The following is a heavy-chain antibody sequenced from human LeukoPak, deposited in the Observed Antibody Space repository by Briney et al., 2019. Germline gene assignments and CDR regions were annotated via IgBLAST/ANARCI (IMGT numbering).Heavy chain of an antibody. CDR2: IRYDGSNK. V-gene: IGHV3-30*02. CDR1: GFTFSSYG. J-gene: IGHJ4*02. Sequence: PGGSLRLSCAASGFTFSSYGMHWVRQAPGKGLEWVAFIRYDGSNKYYADSVKGRFTISRDNSKNTLYLQMNSLRAEDTAVYYCVKELYDLAAADNYFDYWGQGTLVTVSS. D-gene: IGHD6-13*01. CDR3: VKELYDLAAADNYFDY.